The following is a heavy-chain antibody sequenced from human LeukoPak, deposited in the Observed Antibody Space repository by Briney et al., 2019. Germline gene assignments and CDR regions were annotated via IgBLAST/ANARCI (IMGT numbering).Heavy chain of an antibody. D-gene: IGHD4-11*01. CDR3: TRGYDYLYAEYLQD. Sequence: ASVKVSCKASGYTFPSYDINWVRQATGQGLEWMGWMNPNSGNTGYAQKFQGRVTMTRNTSISTAYMALSSLRSEDTAVYYWTRGYDYLYAEYLQDWGQGTLVTVSS. J-gene: IGHJ1*01. CDR1: GYTFPSYD. V-gene: IGHV1-8*01. CDR2: MNPNSGNT.